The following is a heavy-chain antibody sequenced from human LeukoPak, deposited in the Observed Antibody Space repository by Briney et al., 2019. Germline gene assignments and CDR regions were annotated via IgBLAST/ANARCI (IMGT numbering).Heavy chain of an antibody. CDR2: IYYSGST. Sequence: SETLSLTCTVSGGSISSYYWSWIRQPPGKGLEWIGYIYYSGSTNYNPSLKSRVTISVDTSKNQFSLKLSSVTAADTAVYYCARVSEILTEDAFDIWGQGTMVTVSS. D-gene: IGHD1-14*01. V-gene: IGHV4-59*01. CDR1: GGSISSYY. CDR3: ARVSEILTEDAFDI. J-gene: IGHJ3*02.